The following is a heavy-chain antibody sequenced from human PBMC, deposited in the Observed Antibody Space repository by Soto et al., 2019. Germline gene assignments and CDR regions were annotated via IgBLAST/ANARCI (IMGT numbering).Heavy chain of an antibody. J-gene: IGHJ4*02. CDR3: VKAVGPTATSSRIFDY. D-gene: IGHD1-26*01. Sequence: PGGSLRLSWAASGFTFSKCAMSCVRQAPGKGLERASIISGDGKSIYDAEAVKGRFTVSRDNSKNTLNLQMSSLRGDDTAVYYCVKAVGPTATSSRIFDYWGQGPLVTVS. CDR1: GFTFSKCA. V-gene: IGHV3-23*01. CDR2: ISGDGKSI.